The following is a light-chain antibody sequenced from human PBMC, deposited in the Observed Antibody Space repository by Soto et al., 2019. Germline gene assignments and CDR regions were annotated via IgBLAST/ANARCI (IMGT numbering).Light chain of an antibody. CDR1: QDIGGR. V-gene: IGKV1-12*01. CDR2: AAY. Sequence: DIQLTQSPSFLSASVGDRVTITCRTSQDIGGRLSWFQQKPGKAPQYLIQAAYILQSGVTSRFSGSGSGTEFILTINNLQPEDFASYFCLPVYSFPRTVGLGTKVEIK. CDR3: LPVYSFPRT. J-gene: IGKJ1*01.